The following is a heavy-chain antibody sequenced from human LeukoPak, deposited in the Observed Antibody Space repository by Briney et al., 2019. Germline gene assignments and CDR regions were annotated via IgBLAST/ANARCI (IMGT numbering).Heavy chain of an antibody. J-gene: IGHJ5*02. CDR1: GGSISSSTYY. CDR2: IYYSGNA. CDR3: ARHERGSSDWFDP. V-gene: IGHV4-39*01. D-gene: IGHD6-6*01. Sequence: SETLSLTCTVSGGSISSSTYYWGWIRQPPGKGLEWIGSIYYSGNAYYNPSLKSRITMSVDTSKNQFSLRVSSVTAADTALYCCARHERGSSDWFDPWGQGTLVTVSS.